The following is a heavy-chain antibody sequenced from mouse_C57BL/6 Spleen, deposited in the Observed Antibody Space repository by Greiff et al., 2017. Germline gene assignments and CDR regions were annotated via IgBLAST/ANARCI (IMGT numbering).Heavy chain of an antibody. CDR3: ARRGVRSGGYFDV. Sequence: VQLQQPGAELVKPGASVKLSCKASGYTFTSYWMQWVKQRPGQGLEWIGEIDPSDSYTNYNQKFKGKATLTVDTSSSTAYMQLSSLTSEDSAVYYCARRGVRSGGYFDVWGTGTTVTVSS. CDR2: IDPSDSYT. J-gene: IGHJ1*03. D-gene: IGHD1-1*01. V-gene: IGHV1-50*01. CDR1: GYTFTSYW.